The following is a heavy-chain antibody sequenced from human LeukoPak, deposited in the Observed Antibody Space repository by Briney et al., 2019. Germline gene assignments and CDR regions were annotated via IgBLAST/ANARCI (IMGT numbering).Heavy chain of an antibody. CDR2: ISYDGKT. Sequence: SETLSLTCNVSGASINSYRWNWIRQPPGKGLERIGYISYDGKTNYNPSLKSRLTLSVDTSKNQFSLNLNSVTAADTARYYCTKGYYEPFDCCGQGTLVTVTS. D-gene: IGHD3-22*01. CDR1: GASINSYR. CDR3: TKGYYEPFDC. J-gene: IGHJ4*02. V-gene: IGHV4-59*01.